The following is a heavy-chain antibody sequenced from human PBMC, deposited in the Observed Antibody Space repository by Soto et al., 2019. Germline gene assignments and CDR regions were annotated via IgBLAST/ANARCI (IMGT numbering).Heavy chain of an antibody. Sequence: QVQLVESGGGVVQPGRSLRLSCAASGFTFSTYGVHWVRQAPGKGLEWVAVISFDESNKYYADSVKGRFTISRDNPKNXLXLXXNSLRVEDTAVYYCAKDSQLRYFDWSSNNYYGMDVWGQGTTVTVSS. CDR2: ISFDESNK. V-gene: IGHV3-30*18. J-gene: IGHJ6*02. CDR3: AKDSQLRYFDWSSNNYYGMDV. CDR1: GFTFSTYG. D-gene: IGHD3-9*01.